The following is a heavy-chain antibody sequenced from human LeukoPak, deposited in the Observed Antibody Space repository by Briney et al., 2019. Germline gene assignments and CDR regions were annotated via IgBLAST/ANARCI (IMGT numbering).Heavy chain of an antibody. J-gene: IGHJ4*02. D-gene: IGHD2-21*02. V-gene: IGHV3-23*01. CDR2: ISGSGGST. CDR1: GFTFSTYG. Sequence: GGSLRLSCAASGFTFSTYGMSWVRQAPGKGLEWVSAISGSGGSTYYADSVKGRFTISRDNSKNTLYLQMNSLRAEDTAVYYCAKGTLYCGGDCFPVYFDYWGQGTLVTVSS. CDR3: AKGTLYCGGDCFPVYFDY.